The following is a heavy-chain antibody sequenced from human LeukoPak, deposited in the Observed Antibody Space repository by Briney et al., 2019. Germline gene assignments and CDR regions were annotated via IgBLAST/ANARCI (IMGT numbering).Heavy chain of an antibody. V-gene: IGHV1-46*01. Sequence: ASVKVSCKASGYTFTSYYMHWARQAPGQGLEWMGIINPSGGSTSYAQKFQGRVTMTRDTSTSTVYMELSSLRSEDTAVYYCARDRNSQNWFDPWGQGTLVTVSS. D-gene: IGHD2/OR15-2a*01. CDR1: GYTFTSYY. CDR3: ARDRNSQNWFDP. J-gene: IGHJ5*02. CDR2: INPSGGST.